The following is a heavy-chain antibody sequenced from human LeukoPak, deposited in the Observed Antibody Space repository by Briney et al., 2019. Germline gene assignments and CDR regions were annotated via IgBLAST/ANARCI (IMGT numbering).Heavy chain of an antibody. Sequence: SETLSLTCTVSGGSISSYYWSWIRQPAGKGLGWIGRIYISGSTNYNPSLKSRVTMSTDPSKNQFSLKLTSMTAADTAVYDCERGPTRDYFDYWGQGTLVTVSS. V-gene: IGHV4-4*07. CDR2: IYISGST. J-gene: IGHJ4*01. CDR3: ERGPTRDYFDY. D-gene: IGHD4-17*01. CDR1: GGSISSYY.